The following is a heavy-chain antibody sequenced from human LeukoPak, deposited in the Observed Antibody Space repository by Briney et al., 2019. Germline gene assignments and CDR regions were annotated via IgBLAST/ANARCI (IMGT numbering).Heavy chain of an antibody. CDR3: ARDYYDSSGYAEYFQH. J-gene: IGHJ1*01. CDR2: ISAYNGNT. CDR1: GYTFTNYG. Sequence: ASVTVSCKASGYTFTNYGISWVRQAPGQGLEWMGWISAYNGNTNYAQKLQGRVTMTTDTSTSTAYMELRSLRSDDTAVYYCARDYYDSSGYAEYFQHWGQGTLVTVSS. V-gene: IGHV1-18*01. D-gene: IGHD3-22*01.